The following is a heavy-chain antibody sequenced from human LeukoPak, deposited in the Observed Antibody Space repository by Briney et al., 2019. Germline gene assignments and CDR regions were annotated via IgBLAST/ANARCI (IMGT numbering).Heavy chain of an antibody. V-gene: IGHV3-7*01. D-gene: IGHD1-7*01. CDR1: GFMFSSYW. Sequence: GGSLRLSCAASGFMFSSYWMSWVRQAPGKGLEWVADIKEDGSEKSYVDSVKGRFTISRDNAKNSLYLQMNTLRAEDTAVYYCARDLGTTAFDYWGQGTLVTVSS. J-gene: IGHJ4*02. CDR2: IKEDGSEK. CDR3: ARDLGTTAFDY.